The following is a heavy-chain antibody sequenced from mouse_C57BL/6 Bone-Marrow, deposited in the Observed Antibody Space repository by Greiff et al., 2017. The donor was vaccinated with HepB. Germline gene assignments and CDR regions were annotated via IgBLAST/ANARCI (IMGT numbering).Heavy chain of an antibody. CDR1: GYSFTGYY. J-gene: IGHJ4*01. CDR2: INPSTGGT. CDR3: ARSRIYYGNYGAMDY. Sequence: EVQLQESGPELVKPGASVKISCKASGYSFTGYYMNWVKQSPEKSLEWIGEINPSTGGTTYNQKFKAKATLTVDKSSSTAYMQLKSLTSEDSAVYYCARSRIYYGNYGAMDYWGQGTSVTVSS. V-gene: IGHV1-42*01. D-gene: IGHD2-1*01.